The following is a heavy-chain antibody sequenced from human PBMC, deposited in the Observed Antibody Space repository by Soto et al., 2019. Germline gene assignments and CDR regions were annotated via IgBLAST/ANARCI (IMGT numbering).Heavy chain of an antibody. V-gene: IGHV4-31*03. CDR1: GGSVSSANNY. CDR2: IYYSGGT. CDR3: ARAPVALEALLTSPDVDA. J-gene: IGHJ5*02. D-gene: IGHD1-1*01. Sequence: QVQLQESGPGLVKPSQTLSLTCSVSGGSVSSANNYWAWIRQHPGKGLEWIGNIYYSGGTYSNPSLKRRVTVSVDTVQNEFSLKLRAVTAEDTALYYCARAPVALEALLTSPDVDAWGQGILGTVSS.